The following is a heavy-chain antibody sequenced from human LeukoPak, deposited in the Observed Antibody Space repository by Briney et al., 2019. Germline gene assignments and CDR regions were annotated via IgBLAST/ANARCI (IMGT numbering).Heavy chain of an antibody. D-gene: IGHD3-10*01. CDR3: ARAEGTMVRGVDY. Sequence: SETLSLTCTVSGGSISSYYWSWIRQPPGKGLEWIGYIYYSGSTNYNPSLKSRVTISVDTSKNQFSLKLSSVTAADTAVYYCARAEGTMVRGVDYWGQGTLVTVSS. J-gene: IGHJ4*02. CDR2: IYYSGST. V-gene: IGHV4-59*01. CDR1: GGSISSYY.